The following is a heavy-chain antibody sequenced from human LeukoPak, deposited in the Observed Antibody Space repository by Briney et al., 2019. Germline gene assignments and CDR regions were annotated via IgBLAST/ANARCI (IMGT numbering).Heavy chain of an antibody. CDR3: AKDKGVRSGWYNSAFDI. D-gene: IGHD6-19*01. CDR2: ISGSGGDT. Sequence: GGSLRLSCAASGFTFSTYAMSWVRQAPGKGLEWVSGISGSGGDTYYADSVKGRFTISRDNSKNTLYLQMNSLRAEDTAVYYCAKDKGVRSGWYNSAFDIWGQGTMVTVSS. CDR1: GFTFSTYA. J-gene: IGHJ3*02. V-gene: IGHV3-23*01.